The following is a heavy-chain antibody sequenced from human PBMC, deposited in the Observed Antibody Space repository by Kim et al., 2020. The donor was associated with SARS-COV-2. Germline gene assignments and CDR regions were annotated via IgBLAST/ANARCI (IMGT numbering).Heavy chain of an antibody. V-gene: IGHV4-39*01. CDR1: GGSISSSSYY. CDR3: ARQVRHYYDSSGYYYLKYYFDY. J-gene: IGHJ4*02. CDR2: IYYSGST. Sequence: SQTLSLTCIVSGGSISSSSYYWGWIRQPPGKGLEWIGSIYYSGSTYYNPSLKSRVTISVDTSKNQFSLKLSSVTAADTAVYYCARQVRHYYDSSGYYYLKYYFDYWGQGTLVTVSS. D-gene: IGHD3-22*01.